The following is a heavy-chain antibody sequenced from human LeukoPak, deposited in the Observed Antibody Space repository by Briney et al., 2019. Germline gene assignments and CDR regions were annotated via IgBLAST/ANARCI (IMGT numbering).Heavy chain of an antibody. V-gene: IGHV4-59*01. CDR2: IYFSGST. Sequence: SETLSLTCSVSGGSISGYYWSWIRQPPGKGLEWIGYIYFSGSTNYNLSLSSRVTISEDTSRNQVSLELRSVTAADTAIYYCAREFPYLDVWGKGTTVTVSS. J-gene: IGHJ6*04. CDR1: GGSISGYY. CDR3: AREFPYLDV.